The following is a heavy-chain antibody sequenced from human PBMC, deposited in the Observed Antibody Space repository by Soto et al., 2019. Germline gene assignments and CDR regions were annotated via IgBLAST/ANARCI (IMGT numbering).Heavy chain of an antibody. D-gene: IGHD2-15*01. CDR3: TTHSSSNYYYCGMDV. Sequence: GGSLRLSCAASGFTFSNAWMSWVRQAPGKGLEWVGRMKSKTDGGTTDYAAPVKGRFTISRDDSKNTLYLQMNSLKTEDTAVYYCTTHSSSNYYYCGMDVWGQGTTVTVSS. CDR1: GFTFSNAW. CDR2: MKSKTDGGTT. J-gene: IGHJ6*02. V-gene: IGHV3-15*01.